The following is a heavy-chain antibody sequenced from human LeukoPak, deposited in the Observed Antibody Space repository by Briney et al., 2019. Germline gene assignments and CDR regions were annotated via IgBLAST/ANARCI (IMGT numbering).Heavy chain of an antibody. CDR3: ARGGVDTARGFYYYGMDV. J-gene: IGHJ6*02. V-gene: IGHV4-39*01. Sequence: SETLSLTCTVSGGSISSSSYYWGWIRQPPGKGLEWIGSIYYSGSTYYNPSLKSRVTISVDTSKNQFSLKLSSVTAADTAVYYCARGGVDTARGFYYYGMDVWGQGTTVTVSS. CDR1: GGSISSSSYY. D-gene: IGHD5-18*01. CDR2: IYYSGST.